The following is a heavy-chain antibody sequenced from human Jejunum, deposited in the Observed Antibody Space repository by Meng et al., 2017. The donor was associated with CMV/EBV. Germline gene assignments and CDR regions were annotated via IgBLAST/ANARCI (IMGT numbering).Heavy chain of an antibody. V-gene: IGHV1-69*12. D-gene: IGHD5-24*01. CDR1: GGSVNNYA. Sequence: QVQLMQSGAEAKEPGSLMNVSCKSSGGSVNNYAFNWVRQAPGQGLEWMGGIIAIFKTPNYAQKFQGRLTITADESTGTSYMELTSLTSEDTAVYYCARGFLNGYQPFDYWGQGTLVTVSS. CDR2: IIAIFKTP. J-gene: IGHJ4*02. CDR3: ARGFLNGYQPFDY.